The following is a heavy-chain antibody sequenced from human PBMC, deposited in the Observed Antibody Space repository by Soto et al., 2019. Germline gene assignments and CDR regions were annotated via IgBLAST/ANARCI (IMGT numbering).Heavy chain of an antibody. J-gene: IGHJ4*02. Sequence: ASVKVSCKASSYTSTTYGITWVRQAPGQGLEWMGWISGFNGNTNYAADLQGRVTMTTDTSTSTAYMELRGLRSDDTAVYYCARIGVSSGHESPDFDSWGQGTLGTVS. D-gene: IGHD3-16*01. CDR2: ISGFNGNT. CDR3: ARIGVSSGHESPDFDS. CDR1: SYTSTTYG. V-gene: IGHV1-18*01.